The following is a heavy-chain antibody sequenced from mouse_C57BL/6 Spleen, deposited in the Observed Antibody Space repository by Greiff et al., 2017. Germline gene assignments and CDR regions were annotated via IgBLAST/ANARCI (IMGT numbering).Heavy chain of an antibody. D-gene: IGHD1-1*01. J-gene: IGHJ1*03. Sequence: EVKVVESGGGLVQPKGSLKLSCAASGFTFNTYAMHWVRQAPGKGLEWVARIRSKSSNYATYYADSVKDRFTISRDDSQSMLYLQMNNLKTEDTAMYYCVRDLHYYGSSYDWYFDVWGTGTTVTVSS. CDR3: VRDLHYYGSSYDWYFDV. CDR2: IRSKSSNYAT. CDR1: GFTFNTYA. V-gene: IGHV10-3*01.